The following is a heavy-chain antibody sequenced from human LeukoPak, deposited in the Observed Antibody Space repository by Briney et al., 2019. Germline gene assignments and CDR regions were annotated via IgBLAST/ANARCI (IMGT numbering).Heavy chain of an antibody. J-gene: IGHJ4*02. CDR1: GFTVSSNY. D-gene: IGHD6-6*01. CDR3: ARALIAADNY. Sequence: GGSLRLSCAASGFTVSSNYMDWVRQAPGKGLEWLANIRRGGSEEYYVDSVKGRFTISRDNTKNSLYLQMNSLRVEDTAVYYCARALIAADNYWGQGTLVTVSS. V-gene: IGHV3-7*04. CDR2: IRRGGSEE.